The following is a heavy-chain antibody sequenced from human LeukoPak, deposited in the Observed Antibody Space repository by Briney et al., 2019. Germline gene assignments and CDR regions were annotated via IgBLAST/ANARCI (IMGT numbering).Heavy chain of an antibody. CDR3: ARALGPRGAFDI. V-gene: IGHV3-33*01. J-gene: IGHJ3*02. Sequence: PGGSLRLSWAASGFTFSSYGMHWVRQDPGKGLEGVAVIWYDGSDKYYADSVKGRFTISRDNSKNTLYLQMNSLRAEDTAVYYWARALGPRGAFDIWGQGTMVTVSS. CDR2: IWYDGSDK. D-gene: IGHD1-26*01. CDR1: GFTFSSYG.